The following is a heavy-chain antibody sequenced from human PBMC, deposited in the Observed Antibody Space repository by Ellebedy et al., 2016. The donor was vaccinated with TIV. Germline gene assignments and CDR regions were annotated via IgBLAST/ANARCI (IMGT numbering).Heavy chain of an antibody. CDR2: IIPMFGKA. Sequence: AASVKVSCKASGGTFSSYAISWVRQAPGQGLEWMGGIIPMFGKANSAQKFQGRVTITADESTSTGYMELSSLRSEDTAVYYCARDSGANFLGLSFVLWGRGTLVTVSS. V-gene: IGHV1-69*13. J-gene: IGHJ2*01. CDR3: ARDSGANFLGLSFVL. D-gene: IGHD4/OR15-4a*01. CDR1: GGTFSSYA.